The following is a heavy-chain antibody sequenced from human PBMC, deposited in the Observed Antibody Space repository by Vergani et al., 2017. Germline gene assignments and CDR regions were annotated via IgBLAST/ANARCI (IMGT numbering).Heavy chain of an antibody. Sequence: QVQLEQSGAEVKKPGSSVTVSCRASGGTFGSHTISWVRQAPGQGLEWVGRVIPHLEITTLAQHLQGRVIITADKSTDTAYMELISLRPEDTAVYYCARDAPRQRYFDWLLAGYYYYGMDVWGQGTTVTVSS. J-gene: IGHJ6*02. CDR3: ARDAPRQRYFDWLLAGYYYYGMDV. D-gene: IGHD3-9*01. CDR2: VIPHLEIT. V-gene: IGHV1-69*08. CDR1: GGTFGSHT.